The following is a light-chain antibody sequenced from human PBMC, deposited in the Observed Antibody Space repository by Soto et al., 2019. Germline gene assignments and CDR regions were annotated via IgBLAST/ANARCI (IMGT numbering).Light chain of an antibody. Sequence: MAFRASECMSNCLAWYQQKPGKAPKLRISGASSLQRGVTSGFSGSASGTEFTLTISSVEPDDSATYYCEQCHRYLTVGHGAKVDIK. V-gene: IGKV1-5*01. CDR1: ECMSNC. CDR3: EQCHRYLT. J-gene: IGKJ1*01. CDR2: GAS.